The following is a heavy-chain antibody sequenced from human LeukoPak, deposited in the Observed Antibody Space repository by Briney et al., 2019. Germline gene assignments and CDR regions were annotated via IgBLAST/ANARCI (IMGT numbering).Heavy chain of an antibody. CDR1: GGSISSYY. D-gene: IGHD5-18*01. CDR3: ARDRGRGYSYGIDAFDI. V-gene: IGHV4-59*01. CDR2: IYKNGGT. Sequence: PSETLSLTCSVSGGSISSYYWSWIRQSPEKGLEWIGYIYKNGGTNYNPSLKSRVTISVDTSKNQFSLKLSSVTAADTAVYYCARDRGRGYSYGIDAFDIWGQGTMVTVSS. J-gene: IGHJ3*02.